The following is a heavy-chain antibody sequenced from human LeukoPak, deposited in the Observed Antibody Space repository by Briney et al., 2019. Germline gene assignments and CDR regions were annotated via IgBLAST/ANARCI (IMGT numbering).Heavy chain of an antibody. CDR2: IYSGGST. CDR1: GFTVSSNY. V-gene: IGHV3-53*01. CDR3: ARTDTAMAKRGFDY. J-gene: IGHJ4*02. D-gene: IGHD5-18*01. Sequence: GGSLRLSCAASGFTVSSNYMSWVRQAPGKGLEWVSVIYSGGSTYYADSVKGRFTISRDNSKNTLYLQMNSLRAEDTAVYYCARTDTAMAKRGFDYWGQGTLVTVSS.